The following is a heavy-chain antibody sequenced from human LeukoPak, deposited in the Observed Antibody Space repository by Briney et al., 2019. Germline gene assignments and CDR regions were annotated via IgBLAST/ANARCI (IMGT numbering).Heavy chain of an antibody. CDR1: GFTFSSYS. J-gene: IGHJ4*02. CDR3: ARDGPYYDFWSGYYPFDY. D-gene: IGHD3-3*01. Sequence: GGSLRLSCAASGFTFSSYSMNWVRQAPGKGLEWVSYISSSSSSTIYYADSVKGRFTISRDNAKNSLYLQMNSLRAEDTAVYYCARDGPYYDFWSGYYPFDYWGQGTLVTVSS. CDR2: ISSSSSSTI. V-gene: IGHV3-48*01.